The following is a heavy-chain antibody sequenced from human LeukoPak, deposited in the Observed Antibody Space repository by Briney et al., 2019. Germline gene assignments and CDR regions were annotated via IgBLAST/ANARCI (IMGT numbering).Heavy chain of an antibody. V-gene: IGHV1-46*01. Sequence: WASVKVSCKASGYTFTSYYMHWVRQAPGQGLEWMGIINPSGGSTSYAQKFQGRVTMTRDMSTSTVYMELSSLRSEDTAIYYCARDNSVGDNAWWFDPWGQGTLVTVSS. CDR3: ARDNSVGDNAWWFDP. CDR1: GYTFTSYY. CDR2: INPSGGST. D-gene: IGHD1-26*01. J-gene: IGHJ5*02.